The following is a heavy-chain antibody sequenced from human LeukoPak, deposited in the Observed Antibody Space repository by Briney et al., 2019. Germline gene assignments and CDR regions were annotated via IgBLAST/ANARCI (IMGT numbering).Heavy chain of an antibody. CDR3: ARNKIGGDYYYYMDV. J-gene: IGHJ6*03. CDR2: IYYSGST. V-gene: IGHV4-59*01. D-gene: IGHD1-26*01. CDR1: GGPISSYY. Sequence: SETLSLTCTVPGGPISSYYWSWIPQPPGKGLEWIGYIYYSGSTNYNPSLKSRVTISVDTSKNQFSLKLSSVTAADTAVYYCARNKIGGDYYYYMDVWGKGTTVTVSS.